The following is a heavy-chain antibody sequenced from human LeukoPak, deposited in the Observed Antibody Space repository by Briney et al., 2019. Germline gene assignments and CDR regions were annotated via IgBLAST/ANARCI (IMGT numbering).Heavy chain of an antibody. D-gene: IGHD2/OR15-2a*01. CDR3: ATWAFYHGMDV. CDR2: INADGGRT. V-gene: IGHV3-43*02. CDR1: GFTFDDYA. Sequence: GGSLRLSCVASGFTFDDYAMHWVRQAPGKGLEWVSLINADGGRTYYADSVEGRFTISRDNSKNSLYLQMHSLRTEDSALYYCATWAFYHGMDVWGQGITVIVSS. J-gene: IGHJ6*02.